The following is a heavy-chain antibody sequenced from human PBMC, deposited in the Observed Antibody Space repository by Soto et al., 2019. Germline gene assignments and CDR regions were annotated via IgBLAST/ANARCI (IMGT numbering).Heavy chain of an antibody. Sequence: ASVPVSCKASGYSLTSYAMQWVRPAPPKRLEWMGWINTGNGNTQYSRMLQGRLTITRDTSVGTAYMELSSLRAEDTAVYYCARVIPLAVYFDYWGQGTLVTVSS. D-gene: IGHD6-19*01. V-gene: IGHV1-3*04. CDR2: INTGNGNT. CDR3: ARVIPLAVYFDY. CDR1: GYSLTSYA. J-gene: IGHJ4*02.